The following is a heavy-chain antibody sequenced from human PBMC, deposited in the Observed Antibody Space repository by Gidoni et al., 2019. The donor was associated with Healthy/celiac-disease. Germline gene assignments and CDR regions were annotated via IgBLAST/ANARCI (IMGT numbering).Heavy chain of an antibody. CDR3: ARDRGDSGSYYIDY. J-gene: IGHJ4*02. CDR1: GGSISSYY. Sequence: QVQLQESRPGLVTPSETLSLTCPVSGGSISSYYWSWIRQPPGKGLEWIGYIYYSGSTNYNPSLKSRVTISVDTSKNQFSLKLSSVTAADTAVYYCARDRGDSGSYYIDYWGQGTLVTVSS. V-gene: IGHV4-59*01. CDR2: IYYSGST. D-gene: IGHD1-26*01.